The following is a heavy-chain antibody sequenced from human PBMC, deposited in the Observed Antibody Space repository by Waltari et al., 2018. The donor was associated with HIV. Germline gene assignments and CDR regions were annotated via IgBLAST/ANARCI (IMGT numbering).Heavy chain of an antibody. CDR2: ISAYNGNR. V-gene: IGHV1-18*01. CDR1: GYTYTRYG. CDR3: ARYPEAFDWLLGPYYFDS. Sequence: QVQLVQSGAEVKKPGASVKVSCKASGYTYTRYGLSHVRQAPGQGLEWMGWISAYNGNRNYAQKFQGRVTMTTDTSTITAYMELRSLRSDDTAVYYCARYPEAFDWLLGPYYFDSWGQGTLVTVSS. D-gene: IGHD3-9*01. J-gene: IGHJ4*02.